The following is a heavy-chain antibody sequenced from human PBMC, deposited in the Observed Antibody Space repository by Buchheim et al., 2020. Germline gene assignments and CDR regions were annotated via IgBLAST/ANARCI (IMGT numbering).Heavy chain of an antibody. CDR2: ISDSGVST. CDR1: GFTFSSYA. CDR3: AEAIRASDY. V-gene: IGHV3-23*01. D-gene: IGHD3-10*01. Sequence: EVQLLESGGGLVQPGGSLRLSCAASGFTFSSYAMSWVRQAPGKGLAWVSSISDSGVSTSFADSVKGRFTISRDHSKTTLYLPMNSLRAEDTAVYYCAEAIRASDYWGQGTL. J-gene: IGHJ4*02.